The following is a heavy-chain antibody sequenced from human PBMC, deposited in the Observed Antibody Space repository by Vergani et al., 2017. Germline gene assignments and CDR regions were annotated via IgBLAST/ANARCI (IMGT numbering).Heavy chain of an antibody. CDR2: INPSGGST. CDR1: GYTFTSYY. D-gene: IGHD4-11*01. CDR3: AREGLVTTVTLGHYGMDV. Sequence: QVQLVQSGAEVTKPGASVKVSCKASGYTFTSYYMHWVRQAPGQGLEWMGIINPSGGSTSYAQKFQGRVTMTRDTSTSTVYMELSSLRSEDTAVYYCAREGLVTTVTLGHYGMDVWGQGTTVTVSS. J-gene: IGHJ6*02. V-gene: IGHV1-46*01.